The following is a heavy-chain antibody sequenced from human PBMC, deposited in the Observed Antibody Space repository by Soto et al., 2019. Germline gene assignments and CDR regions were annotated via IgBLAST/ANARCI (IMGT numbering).Heavy chain of an antibody. CDR3: ARIAPYCGGDCYSYYFDY. CDR2: IKQDGSEK. D-gene: IGHD2-21*02. J-gene: IGHJ4*02. Sequence: PGGSLRLSCAASGFTFSSYWMSWVRQAPGKGLEWVANIKQDGSEKYYVDSVKGRFTISRDNAKNSLYLQMNSLRAADTAVYYCARIAPYCGGDCYSYYFDYWGQGTLVTVSS. V-gene: IGHV3-7*03. CDR1: GFTFSSYW.